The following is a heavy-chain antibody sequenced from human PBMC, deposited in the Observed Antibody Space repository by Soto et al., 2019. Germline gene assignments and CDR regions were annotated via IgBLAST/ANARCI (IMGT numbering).Heavy chain of an antibody. CDR1: GGSISSGGDY. CDR3: ARRPHRSPAYYDFWSGPGGGWFDP. Sequence: ASETLSLTRTVSGGSISSGGDYWSWIRQHPGKSLEWIGYIYYSGSTYYNPSLKSRVTISVDTSKNQFSLKLSSVTAADTAVYYCARRPHRSPAYYDFWSGPGGGWFDPWGQGTLVTVSS. V-gene: IGHV4-31*03. J-gene: IGHJ5*02. CDR2: IYYSGST. D-gene: IGHD3-3*01.